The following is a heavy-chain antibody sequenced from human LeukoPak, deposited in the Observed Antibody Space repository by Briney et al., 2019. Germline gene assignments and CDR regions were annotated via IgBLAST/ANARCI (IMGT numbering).Heavy chain of an antibody. CDR3: ARDGRGAVAGFGADY. D-gene: IGHD6-19*01. CDR1: GYTFTNYD. V-gene: IGHV1-18*01. J-gene: IGHJ4*02. CDR2: ISAYNGNT. Sequence: ASVKVSCKASGYTFTNYDISWVRQAPGQGLEWMGWISAYNGNTNYAQKLQGRVTMTTDTSTSTAYMELRSLRSDDTAVYYCARDGRGAVAGFGADYWGQGTLVTVSS.